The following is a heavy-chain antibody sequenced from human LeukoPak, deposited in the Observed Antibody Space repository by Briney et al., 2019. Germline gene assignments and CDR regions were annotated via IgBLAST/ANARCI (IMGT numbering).Heavy chain of an antibody. J-gene: IGHJ4*02. CDR1: GGSFSDYY. Sequence: SETLSLTCAVYGGSFSDYYWSWIRQPPGKGLEWIGEINHSGSTNYNPSLKSRVTISVDTSRNQFSLKLSSVTAADTAVYYCARVGGWYYYDRSGYLDYWGQGTLVTVSS. V-gene: IGHV4-34*01. CDR3: ARVGGWYYYDRSGYLDY. CDR2: INHSGST. D-gene: IGHD3-22*01.